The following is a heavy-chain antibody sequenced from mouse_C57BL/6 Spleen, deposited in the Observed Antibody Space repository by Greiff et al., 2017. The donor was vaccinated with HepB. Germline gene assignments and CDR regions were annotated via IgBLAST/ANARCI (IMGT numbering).Heavy chain of an antibody. CDR1: GYSITSGYY. D-gene: IGHD2-4*01. CDR3: ARGGDYDPAWFAY. J-gene: IGHJ3*01. CDR2: ISYDGSN. V-gene: IGHV3-6*01. Sequence: QLQQSGPGLVKPSQSLSLTCSVTGYSITSGYYWNWIRQFPGNKLEWMGYISYDGSNNYNPSLKNRTSITRDKSKHQFFLKLNSVTTEDTATYYCARGGDYDPAWFAYWGQGTLVTVSA.